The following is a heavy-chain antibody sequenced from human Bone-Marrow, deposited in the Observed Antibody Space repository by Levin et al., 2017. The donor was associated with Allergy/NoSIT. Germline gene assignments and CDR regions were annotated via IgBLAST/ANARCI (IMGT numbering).Heavy chain of an antibody. V-gene: IGHV4-39*07. CDR2: ISYSGTT. CDR1: GGSISTTTYY. Sequence: SETLSLTCTVSGGSISTTTYYWGWIRQPPGKGLEWIGSISYSGTTYYNPSLKSRLTLSVDTPKNQFSLKLPSVTAEDTAVYFCASEYSASCTWGYWGQGTLVNVSS. D-gene: IGHD1-26*01. J-gene: IGHJ4*02. CDR3: ASEYSASCTWGY.